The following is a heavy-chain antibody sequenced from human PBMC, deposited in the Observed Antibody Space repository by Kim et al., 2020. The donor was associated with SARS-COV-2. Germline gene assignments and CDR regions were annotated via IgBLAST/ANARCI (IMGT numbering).Heavy chain of an antibody. J-gene: IGHJ3*02. D-gene: IGHD2-2*01. V-gene: IGHV3-23*01. Sequence: GGSLRLSCAASGFTFSSYAMSWVRQAPGKGLEWVSAISGSGGSTYYADSVTGRFTISRDNSKNTLYLQMNSLRAEDTAVYYCAKRQGRYCSSTSCLGDAFDIWGQGTMVTVSS. CDR2: ISGSGGST. CDR3: AKRQGRYCSSTSCLGDAFDI. CDR1: GFTFSSYA.